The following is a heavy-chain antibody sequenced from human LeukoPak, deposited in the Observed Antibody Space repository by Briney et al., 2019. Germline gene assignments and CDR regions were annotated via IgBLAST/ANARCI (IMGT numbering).Heavy chain of an antibody. CDR3: ARAGPYGSGSYCDY. D-gene: IGHD3-10*01. Sequence: ASVKVSCKASGYTFTGYYIHWVRQAPGQGLECVGWINPNSGGTNYAQKFQGRVTMTRDTSISTAYMELSRLRSDDTAVYYCARAGPYGSGSYCDYWGQGTLVTVSS. CDR1: GYTFTGYY. J-gene: IGHJ4*02. CDR2: INPNSGGT. V-gene: IGHV1-2*02.